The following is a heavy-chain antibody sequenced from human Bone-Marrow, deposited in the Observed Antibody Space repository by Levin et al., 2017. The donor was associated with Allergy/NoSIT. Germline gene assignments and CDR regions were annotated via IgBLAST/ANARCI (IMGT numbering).Heavy chain of an antibody. Sequence: HAGGSLRLSCVASGVAFSTYAMTWVRQAPGKGLEWVSGIGGSGGITYYSDSVKGRFTISRDNSKNTLYMEMNSLRGEDTAVYYCAKGGYYDSSAFGPWGQGTLVIVSS. J-gene: IGHJ5*02. CDR3: AKGGYYDSSAFGP. CDR2: IGGSGGIT. D-gene: IGHD3-16*01. CDR1: GVAFSTYA. V-gene: IGHV3-23*01.